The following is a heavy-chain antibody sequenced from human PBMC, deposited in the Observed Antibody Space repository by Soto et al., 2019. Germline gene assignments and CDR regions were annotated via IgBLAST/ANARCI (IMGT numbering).Heavy chain of an antibody. CDR1: GFTFSSYS. Sequence: GGSLRLSCAASGFTFSSYSMNWVRQAPGKGLEWVSSISSISSYIYYADSVKGRFTISRDNAKNSLYLQMNSLRAEDTAVYYCASSPNLHYDFWSGDWFDPWGQGTLVTVSS. D-gene: IGHD3-3*01. CDR3: ASSPNLHYDFWSGDWFDP. CDR2: ISSISSYI. V-gene: IGHV3-21*01. J-gene: IGHJ5*02.